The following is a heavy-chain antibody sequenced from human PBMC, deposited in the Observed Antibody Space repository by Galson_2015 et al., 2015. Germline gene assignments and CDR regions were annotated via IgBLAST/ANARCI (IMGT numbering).Heavy chain of an antibody. CDR1: GGSINSYY. CDR3: ARAGAGSGSPNYWFSDL. D-gene: IGHD3-10*01. Sequence: LSLTCTVSGGSINSYYWSWIRQPPGKGLEWIAYIYYSGSTNYNPSLKSRVTLSVDPAKIQFSLKLASVTAADTGVYYCARAGAGSGSPNYWFSDLSGRGTLVTVSS. J-gene: IGHJ2*01. V-gene: IGHV4-59*01. CDR2: IYYSGST.